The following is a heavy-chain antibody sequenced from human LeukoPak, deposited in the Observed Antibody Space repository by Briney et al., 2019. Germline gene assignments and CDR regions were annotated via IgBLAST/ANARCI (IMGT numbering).Heavy chain of an antibody. CDR2: IYTSGST. CDR1: GGSISSYY. D-gene: IGHD3-10*01. V-gene: IGHV4-4*07. CDR3: ARTQSYYGSGSYYNQRGGGDAFDI. Sequence: SETLSLTCTVSGGSISSYYWSWIRQPAGKGLEWIGRIYTSGSTNYNPSLKSRVTISVDTSKNQFSLKLSSVTAADTAVYYCARTQSYYGSGSYYNQRGGGDAFDIWGQGTMVTVSS. J-gene: IGHJ3*02.